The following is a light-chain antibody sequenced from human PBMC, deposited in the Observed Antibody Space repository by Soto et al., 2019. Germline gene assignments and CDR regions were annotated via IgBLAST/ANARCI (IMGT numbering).Light chain of an antibody. V-gene: IGKV1-39*01. CDR3: QQTYSTPWT. CDR1: QNIDSY. Sequence: DIQMTQSPSSLSASVGDRFTITCRAIQNIDSYLNWYQQRPGKAPKLLIHDASSLQSGVPSRFSGSGSGTDFALTINSLQPEDFATIYCQQTYSTPWTFGQGTKVDIK. CDR2: DAS. J-gene: IGKJ1*01.